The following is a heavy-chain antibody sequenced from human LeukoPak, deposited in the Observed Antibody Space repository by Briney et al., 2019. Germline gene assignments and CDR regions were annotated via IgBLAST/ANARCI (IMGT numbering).Heavy chain of an antibody. D-gene: IGHD1-26*01. J-gene: IGHJ4*02. V-gene: IGHV4-39*07. CDR3: AKQLAAPEQPPVGASSLGFDY. CDR1: GGSISSSSYY. CDR2: IYYSGST. Sequence: TSETLSLTCTVSGGSISSSSYYWGWIRQPPGKGLEWIGSIYYSGSTYYNPSLKSRVTISVDTSKNQFSLKLSSVTAADTAVYYCAKQLAAPEQPPVGASSLGFDYWGQGTLVTVSS.